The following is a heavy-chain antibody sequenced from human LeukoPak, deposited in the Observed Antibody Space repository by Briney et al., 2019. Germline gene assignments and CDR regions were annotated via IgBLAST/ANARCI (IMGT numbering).Heavy chain of an antibody. CDR2: ISYDGSNK. CDR3: AKDRRGSSSSDNWFDP. D-gene: IGHD6-6*01. V-gene: IGHV3-30*18. Sequence: PGGSLRLSCAASGFTFSSYGMHWVRQAPGKGLEWVAVISYDGSNKYYADSVKGRFTISRDNSKNTLYLQMNCLRAEDTAVYYCAKDRRGSSSSDNWFDPWGQGTLVTVSS. CDR1: GFTFSSYG. J-gene: IGHJ5*02.